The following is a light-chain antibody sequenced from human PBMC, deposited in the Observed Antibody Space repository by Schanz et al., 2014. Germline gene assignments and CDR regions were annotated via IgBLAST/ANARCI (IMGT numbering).Light chain of an antibody. J-gene: IGKJ1*01. V-gene: IGKV3-20*01. CDR2: GAS. CDR1: ESISSSF. Sequence: EFVLTQSPGTLSLSPGERATLSCRASESISSSFLAWYQQKPGQAPRLLMYGASNRATGIPDRFNGSGSGSDFTLTISRLEPEDFAMYYCQQYTTSPGTFGQGTKVEVK. CDR3: QQYTTSPGT.